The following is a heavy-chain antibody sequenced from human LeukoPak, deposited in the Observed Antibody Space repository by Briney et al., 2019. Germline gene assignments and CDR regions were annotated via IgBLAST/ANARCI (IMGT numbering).Heavy chain of an antibody. J-gene: IGHJ4*02. CDR3: AKGGGGYCSSTSCYLDY. V-gene: IGHV3-30*02. CDR2: IRYDGSNK. CDR1: GFTFSSYG. D-gene: IGHD2-2*01. Sequence: PGGSLRLSCAASGFTFSSYGMHWVRQAPGKGLEWVAFIRYDGSNKYYADSVKGRFTISRDNSKNTLYLQMNSLRAEDTAVYYCAKGGGGYCSSTSCYLDYWGQGTLVTVSS.